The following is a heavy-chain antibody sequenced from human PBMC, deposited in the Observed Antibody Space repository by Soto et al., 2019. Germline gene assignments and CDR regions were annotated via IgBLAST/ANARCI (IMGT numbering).Heavy chain of an antibody. V-gene: IGHV1-69*13. CDR2: IIPIFGTA. Sequence: SVKVSCKASGGTFSSYAISWVRQAPGQGLEWMGGIIPIFGTANYAQKFQGRVTITADESTSTAYMELSSLRSEDTAVYYCARVGAYYDIWTGSGRPYGPNGMDVWGQGTTVTVSS. CDR1: GGTFSSYA. D-gene: IGHD3-9*01. J-gene: IGHJ6*02. CDR3: ARVGAYYDIWTGSGRPYGPNGMDV.